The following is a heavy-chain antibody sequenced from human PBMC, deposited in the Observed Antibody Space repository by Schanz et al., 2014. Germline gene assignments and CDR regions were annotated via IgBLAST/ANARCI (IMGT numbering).Heavy chain of an antibody. J-gene: IGHJ6*02. CDR3: ARFNSGSHSPPYYYYGMDV. Sequence: QVQLVQSGAEVKKPGASVKVSCKTFGYSFTNYGIIWVRQAPGQGLEWMGWISAYSGNSKYAQKLQGRVTMTTDTSTNTAYMELRSLTSDDTAVYYCARFNSGSHSPPYYYYGMDVWGQGTLVTVSS. CDR1: GYSFTNYG. D-gene: IGHD1-26*01. CDR2: ISAYSGNS. V-gene: IGHV1-18*04.